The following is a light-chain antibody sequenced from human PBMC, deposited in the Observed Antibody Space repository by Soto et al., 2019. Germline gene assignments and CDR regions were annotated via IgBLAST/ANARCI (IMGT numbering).Light chain of an antibody. CDR1: QVIRND. V-gene: IGKV1-6*01. CDR3: LQDYNYPWT. CDR2: AAS. J-gene: IGKJ1*01. Sequence: AIQMTQSPSSLSASVGDRVTITCRASQVIRNDLGWYQQKPGKAPKLLIYAASSLQSGVPSRFSGSGSGTDFTLTISSRQPEDFATDYCLQDYNYPWTFGQGTKVEIK.